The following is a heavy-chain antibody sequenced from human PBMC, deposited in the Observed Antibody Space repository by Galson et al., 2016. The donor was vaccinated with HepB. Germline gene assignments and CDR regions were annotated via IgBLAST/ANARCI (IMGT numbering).Heavy chain of an antibody. CDR3: ARDDYFRLGY. D-gene: IGHD3-16*01. V-gene: IGHV3-48*02. J-gene: IGHJ4*02. CDR1: GFIFSVYN. CDR2: ITSSSDTM. Sequence: SLRLSCAASGFIFSVYNMHWARQAPGKGLEWIAWITSSSDTMYYADSVKGRFTISRDNAKTSLYLEMNSLRDEDTAVYYCARDDYFRLGYWGQGTLVTVSS.